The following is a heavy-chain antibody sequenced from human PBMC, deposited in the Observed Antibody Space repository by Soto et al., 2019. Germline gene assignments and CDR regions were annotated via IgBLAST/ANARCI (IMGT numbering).Heavy chain of an antibody. Sequence: EVQLLESGGGLVQPGGSLRLSCAASGFTFSSYAMSWVRQAPGKGLEWVSAISGSGGSTYYADSVKGRFTISRDNSKNKLYLQMNSLRAEDTAVYYCARDPGNCGGDCLVYWGQGTLVTVSS. CDR1: GFTFSSYA. J-gene: IGHJ4*02. D-gene: IGHD2-21*02. CDR3: ARDPGNCGGDCLVY. CDR2: ISGSGGST. V-gene: IGHV3-23*01.